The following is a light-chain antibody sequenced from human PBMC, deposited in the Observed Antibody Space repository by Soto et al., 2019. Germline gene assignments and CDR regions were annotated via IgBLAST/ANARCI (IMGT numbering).Light chain of an antibody. J-gene: IGKJ1*01. CDR3: QPDNTYWT. Sequence: DIQITPSPSPLSAFVGDRVTITCLAIQSISSWLAWYQQKPGKAPKLLIYDAYSLESGVPSRFSGSGSGTEVALTISSLQPDDFATYCCQPDNTYWTFGHGTKVDIK. CDR2: DAY. CDR1: QSISSW. V-gene: IGKV1-5*01.